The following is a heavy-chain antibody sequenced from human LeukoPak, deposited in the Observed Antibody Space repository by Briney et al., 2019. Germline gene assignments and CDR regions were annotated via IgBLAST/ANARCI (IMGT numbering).Heavy chain of an antibody. CDR3: ASCSTSCYTDAFDI. CDR1: GYSFTSYW. V-gene: IGHV5-51*01. CDR2: IYPGDSAT. J-gene: IGHJ3*02. D-gene: IGHD2-2*01. Sequence: GESLKISCKGSGYSFTSYWIGWVRQLPGKGLEGTGIIYPGDSATRYNPSFQGQVTISADKSISTAYLQWSSLKASDTAMYYCASCSTSCYTDAFDIWGQGTMVTVSS.